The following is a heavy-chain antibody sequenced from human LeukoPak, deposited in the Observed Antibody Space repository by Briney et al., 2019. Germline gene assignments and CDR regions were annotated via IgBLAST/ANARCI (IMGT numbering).Heavy chain of an antibody. Sequence: ASVKVSCKASGYTFTSYAMHWVRQAPGQGLEWMGWINPNSGGTNYAQKFQGWVTMTRDTSISTAYMELSRLRSDDTAVYYCARTNIAVAGTGLDYWGQGTLVTVSS. CDR2: INPNSGGT. J-gene: IGHJ4*02. D-gene: IGHD6-19*01. CDR3: ARTNIAVAGTGLDY. V-gene: IGHV1-2*04. CDR1: GYTFTSYA.